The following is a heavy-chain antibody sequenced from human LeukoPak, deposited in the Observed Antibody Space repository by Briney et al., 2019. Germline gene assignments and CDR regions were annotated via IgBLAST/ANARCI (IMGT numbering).Heavy chain of an antibody. CDR3: AKDVDYGGNSLDY. V-gene: IGHV3-30*18. CDR2: ISYDGSNK. D-gene: IGHD4-23*01. J-gene: IGHJ4*02. Sequence: PGRSLRLSCAASGFTFSSYGMHWVRQAPGKGLEWVAVISYDGSNKYYADSVKGRFTISRDNSKNTLYLQMNSLRAEDTAVYYCAKDVDYGGNSLDYWGQGTLVTVSS. CDR1: GFTFSSYG.